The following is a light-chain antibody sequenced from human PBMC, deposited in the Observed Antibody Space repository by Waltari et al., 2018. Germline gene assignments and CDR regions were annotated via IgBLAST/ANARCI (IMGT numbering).Light chain of an antibody. CDR3: QTWGTAAHVV. Sequence: QLVVTQSPSASASLGASINLTCTLSSGHSSYAVAWHQQHSQKGPRFLMKLNFDGTHDKGDGGPARFSGYNSGAERYLTISSLQSEDEADYYCQTWGTAAHVVFGGGTKLTVL. J-gene: IGLJ2*01. V-gene: IGLV4-69*01. CDR2: LNFDGTH. CDR1: SGHSSYA.